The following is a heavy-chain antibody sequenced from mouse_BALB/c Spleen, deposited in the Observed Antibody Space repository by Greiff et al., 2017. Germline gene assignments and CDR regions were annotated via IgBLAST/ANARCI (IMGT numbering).Heavy chain of an antibody. J-gene: IGHJ3*01. CDR1: GYTFTSYW. Sequence: VQLVESGAELAKPGASVKMSCKASGYTFTSYWMHWVKQRPGQGLEWIGYINPSTGYTEYNQKFKDKATLTADKSSSTAYMQLSSLTSEDSAVYYCARGFGDYDGFAYWGQGTLVTVSA. CDR2: INPSTGYT. V-gene: IGHV1-7*01. CDR3: ARGFGDYDGFAY. D-gene: IGHD2-4*01.